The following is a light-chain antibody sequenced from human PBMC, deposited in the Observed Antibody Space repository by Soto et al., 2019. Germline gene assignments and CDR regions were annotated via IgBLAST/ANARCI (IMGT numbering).Light chain of an antibody. CDR2: EGS. V-gene: IGLV2-23*01. CDR1: NSDIGTYNL. J-gene: IGLJ1*01. CDR3: YSKERGGSFV. Sequence: QSVLTQPAAVSGSPGQSITISCIGSNSDIGTYNLVSWYRQHPGKVPKLLIYEGSRRPSGISNRFSGSKSGNTASLTISGLQAEDAADYYCYSKERGGSFVFGTGTKVTVL.